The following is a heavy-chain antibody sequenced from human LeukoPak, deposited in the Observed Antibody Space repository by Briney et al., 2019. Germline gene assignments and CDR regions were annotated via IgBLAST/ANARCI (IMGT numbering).Heavy chain of an antibody. V-gene: IGHV3-30-3*01. J-gene: IGHJ4*02. CDR3: ARAGGYYFGSGSYFFDY. CDR2: ISYDGTNK. D-gene: IGHD3-10*01. CDR1: GFTFRSYA. Sequence: GGSLRLSCAASGFTFRSYAMHWVRQSPGKGLGWVAVISYDGTNKYYADSVKGRFTISRDNSENTLFLQMNSLRVEDTAVYNCARAGGYYFGSGSYFFDYWGQGTLVTVSS.